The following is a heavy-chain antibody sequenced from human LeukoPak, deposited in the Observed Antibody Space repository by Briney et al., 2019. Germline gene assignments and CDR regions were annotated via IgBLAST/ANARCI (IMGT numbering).Heavy chain of an antibody. CDR3: ASATTAVTDAFDI. CDR1: GYSITSYW. CDR2: IYPGDSDT. Sequence: GESLKISCKASGYSITSYWIGWVRQMPGKGLEWMGIIYPGDSDTRYSPSFQGQVTISADKSISTAYLQWSSLKASDTAMYYCASATTAVTDAFDIWGQGAMVTVSS. J-gene: IGHJ3*02. V-gene: IGHV5-51*01. D-gene: IGHD4-23*01.